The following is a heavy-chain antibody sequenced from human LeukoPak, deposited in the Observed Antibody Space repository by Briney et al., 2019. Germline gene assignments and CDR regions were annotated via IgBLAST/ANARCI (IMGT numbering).Heavy chain of an antibody. D-gene: IGHD3-22*01. CDR1: GFTFSSYA. J-gene: IGHJ4*02. CDR2: ISSSSSYI. Sequence: GGSLRLSCAASGFTFSSYAMSWVRQAPGKGLEWVSSISSSSSYIYYADSVKGRFTISRDNAKNSLYLQMNSLRAEDTAVYYCARSIPKTYYYDSSGCFDYWGQGTLVTVSS. V-gene: IGHV3-21*01. CDR3: ARSIPKTYYYDSSGCFDY.